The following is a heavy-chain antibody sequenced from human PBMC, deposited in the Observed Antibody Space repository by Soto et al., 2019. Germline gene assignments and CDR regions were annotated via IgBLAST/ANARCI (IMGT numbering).Heavy chain of an antibody. Sequence: QVRLQESGPGLVKPSETLSLTCTVSGGSINNYYWSWLRQPPGKGLEWIGYIYYSGSTRYNPSLKSRVTISLDPAKNQFSLRVRSVTAADPAVYYCARPFDYWGQGTLVTVSS. V-gene: IGHV4-59*08. CDR3: ARPFDY. CDR1: GGSINNYY. CDR2: IYYSGST. J-gene: IGHJ4*02.